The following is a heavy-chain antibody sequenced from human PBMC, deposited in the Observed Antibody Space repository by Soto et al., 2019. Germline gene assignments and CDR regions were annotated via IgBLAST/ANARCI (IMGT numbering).Heavy chain of an antibody. CDR2: IKSKTDGGTT. CDR1: GFTFSNAW. V-gene: IGHV3-15*01. D-gene: IGHD6-19*01. J-gene: IGHJ4*02. Sequence: PGGSLRLSCAASGFTFSNAWMSWVRQAPGKGLEWVGRIKSKTDGGTTDYAAPVKGRFTISRDDSKNTLYLQMNSLKTEDTAVYYCTTSAVAGIYYFDYWGQGTLVTVSS. CDR3: TTSAVAGIYYFDY.